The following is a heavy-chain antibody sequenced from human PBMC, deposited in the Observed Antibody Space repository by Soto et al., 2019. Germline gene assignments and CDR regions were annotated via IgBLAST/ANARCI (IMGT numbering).Heavy chain of an antibody. Sequence: QVQLVESGGGVVQPGRSLRLSCAASGFTFSSYAMHWVRQAPGKGLEWVAVISYDGSNKYYADSVKGRFTISRDNSKNTLYLQMNCRRAEDTAVYYCARRRGSSGWANFDYWGQGTLVTVSS. J-gene: IGHJ4*02. CDR3: ARRRGSSGWANFDY. CDR1: GFTFSSYA. CDR2: ISYDGSNK. D-gene: IGHD6-25*01. V-gene: IGHV3-30-3*01.